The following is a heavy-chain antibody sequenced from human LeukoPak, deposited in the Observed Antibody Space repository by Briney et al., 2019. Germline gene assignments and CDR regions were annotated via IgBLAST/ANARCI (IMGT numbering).Heavy chain of an antibody. V-gene: IGHV4-4*02. CDR3: ASGFTVTTRDAFDI. D-gene: IGHD4-17*01. J-gene: IGHJ3*02. CDR2: IYHSGST. CDR1: AGSISSSNW. Sequence: SETLSLPCAVSAGSISSSNWGSWVRQPQGKGLEWIGEIYHSGSTNYNPSLKSRVTISVDKSKNQFSLKLSSVTAADTAVYYCASGFTVTTRDAFDIWGQGTMVTVSS.